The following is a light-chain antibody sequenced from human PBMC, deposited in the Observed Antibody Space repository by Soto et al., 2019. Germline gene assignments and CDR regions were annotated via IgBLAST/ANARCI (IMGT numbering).Light chain of an antibody. V-gene: IGKV3-20*01. CDR2: GAS. Sequence: EIVLTKSPGTLSLSAGERATLSCSASQSVTSSYLAWYQQKPGQEPRLLIHGASSSATGIPDRIIGSGSWTDFTLTISRLEREDIAGYYWQLDVSSWFTVGQGTKLEI. CDR1: QSVTSSY. J-gene: IGKJ2*01. CDR3: QLDVSSWFT.